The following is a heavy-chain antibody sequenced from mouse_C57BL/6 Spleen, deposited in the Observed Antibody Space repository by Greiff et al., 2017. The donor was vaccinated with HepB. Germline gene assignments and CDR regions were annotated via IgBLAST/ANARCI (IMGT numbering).Heavy chain of an antibody. V-gene: IGHV1-50*01. CDR1: GYTFTSYW. J-gene: IGHJ2*01. CDR3: APNWDGNYFDY. D-gene: IGHD4-1*01. CDR2: IDPSDSYT. Sequence: VQLQQSGAELVKPGASVKLSCKASGYTFTSYWMQWVKQRPGQGLEWIGEIDPSDSYTNYNQKFKGKATLTVDTSSSTAYMQLSSLTSEDSAVYYCAPNWDGNYFDYWGQGTTLTVSS.